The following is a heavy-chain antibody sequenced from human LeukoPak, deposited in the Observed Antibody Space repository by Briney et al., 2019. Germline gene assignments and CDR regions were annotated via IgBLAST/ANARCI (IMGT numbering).Heavy chain of an antibody. J-gene: IGHJ4*02. Sequence: GKSLRLSCAASGFTFRSYGVHWVRQAPGKGLEWVAVIWYDGSNKYYADSVKGRFTISRDNSENTLYLQMNSLRAEDTALYYCASDGIAVDRGIGYFDYWGQGTLVTVSS. D-gene: IGHD6-13*01. V-gene: IGHV3-33*01. CDR1: GFTFRSYG. CDR3: ASDGIAVDRGIGYFDY. CDR2: IWYDGSNK.